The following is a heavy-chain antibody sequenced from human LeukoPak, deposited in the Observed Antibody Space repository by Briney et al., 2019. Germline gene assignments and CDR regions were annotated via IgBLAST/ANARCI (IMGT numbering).Heavy chain of an antibody. CDR3: ARELRGSTSSDY. V-gene: IGHV3-30-3*01. Sequence: PGGSLRLSCAASGFTFSSYAMHWVRQAPGKGLEWVAVISYDGSNKYHADSVKGRFTISRDNSKNTLYLQMNSLRAEDTAVYYCARELRGSTSSDYWGQGTLVTVSS. CDR1: GFTFSSYA. CDR2: ISYDGSNK. J-gene: IGHJ4*02. D-gene: IGHD2-2*01.